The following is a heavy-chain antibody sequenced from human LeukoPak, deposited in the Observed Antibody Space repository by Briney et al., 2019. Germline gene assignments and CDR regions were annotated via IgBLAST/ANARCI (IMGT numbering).Heavy chain of an antibody. CDR3: ARLQERDSRDY. Sequence: QSGGSLRLSCAASGFTFSSYWMSWVRQAPGKGLEWVANIRQDGSKKYFVDSVKGRFTFSRDNAKKSLYLQMDSLRAGDTAVYYCARLQERDSRDYWGQGTLVTVSS. CDR1: GFTFSSYW. D-gene: IGHD3-22*01. V-gene: IGHV3-7*02. CDR2: IRQDGSKK. J-gene: IGHJ4*02.